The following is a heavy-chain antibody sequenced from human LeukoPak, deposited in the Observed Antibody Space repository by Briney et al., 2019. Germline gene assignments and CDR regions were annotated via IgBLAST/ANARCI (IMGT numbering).Heavy chain of an antibody. J-gene: IGHJ4*02. Sequence: GGSLRLSCAASGFTFDDYTMHWVRQAPGKGLEWVSLISWDGGSTYYADSVKGRFTISRDNSKNTLYLQMNSLRAEDTAVYYCAKGDAMPHDYWGQGTLVTVSS. CDR3: AKGDAMPHDY. D-gene: IGHD2-2*01. CDR1: GFTFDDYT. V-gene: IGHV3-43*01. CDR2: ISWDGGST.